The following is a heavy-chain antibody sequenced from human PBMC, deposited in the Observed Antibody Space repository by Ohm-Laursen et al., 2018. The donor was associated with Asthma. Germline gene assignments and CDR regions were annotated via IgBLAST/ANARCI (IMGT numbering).Heavy chain of an antibody. Sequence: ASVKVSCKAAGYKFSSYGISWVRQAPGQGLEWMGWISAYNGNTKYAQKFQGRVTMTTDTSTSTAYMELRSLRSDDTAVYYCARDPPPSCSSSINCYFIDYWGQGTLVTVPS. D-gene: IGHD2-2*01. V-gene: IGHV1-18*04. CDR2: ISAYNGNT. CDR3: ARDPPPSCSSSINCYFIDY. CDR1: GYKFSSYG. J-gene: IGHJ4*02.